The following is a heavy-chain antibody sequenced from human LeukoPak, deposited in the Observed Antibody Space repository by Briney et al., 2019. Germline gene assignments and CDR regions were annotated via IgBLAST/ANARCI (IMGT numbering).Heavy chain of an antibody. V-gene: IGHV3-53*01. J-gene: IGHJ4*02. CDR1: GFTVSSNY. CDR2: VYSGDST. D-gene: IGHD3-16*01. CDR3: ARAVSGSSPSDY. Sequence: PGGSLRLSCAASGFTVSSNYMSWVRQAPGKGLEWVSVVYSGDSTYYADSVKGRFTISRDNSKNTLYLQMNSLRAEDTAVYYCARAVSGSSPSDYWGQGTLVTVSS.